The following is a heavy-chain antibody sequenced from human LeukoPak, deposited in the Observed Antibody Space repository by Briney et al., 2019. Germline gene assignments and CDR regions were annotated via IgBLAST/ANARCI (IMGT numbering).Heavy chain of an antibody. J-gene: IGHJ6*03. CDR3: AREIYDSSGYYYYYYMDV. CDR1: GGSISGSSYY. Sequence: SETLSLTCTVSGGSISGSSYYWSWIRQPAGKGLEWIGRIYTSGSTNYSPSLKSRVTISVDTSKNQFSLKLSSVTAADTAVYYCAREIYDSSGYYYYYYMDVWGKGTTVTISS. V-gene: IGHV4-61*02. CDR2: IYTSGST. D-gene: IGHD3-22*01.